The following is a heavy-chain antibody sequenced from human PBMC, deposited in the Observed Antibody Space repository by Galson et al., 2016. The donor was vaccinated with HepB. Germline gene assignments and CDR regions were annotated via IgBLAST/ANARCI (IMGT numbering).Heavy chain of an antibody. D-gene: IGHD6-19*01. CDR2: ISGSGGSI. J-gene: IGHJ4*02. Sequence: SLRPSCAASGFPFSTYGMSWVRQAPGKGLEWVSGISGSGGSIYSAGSVKGRFTISRDNSKNTLYLQMNSLRADDTAVYYCAKKSLVAGTATYVFDNWGQGTLVTVSS. CDR3: AKKSLVAGTATYVFDN. V-gene: IGHV3-23*01. CDR1: GFPFSTYG.